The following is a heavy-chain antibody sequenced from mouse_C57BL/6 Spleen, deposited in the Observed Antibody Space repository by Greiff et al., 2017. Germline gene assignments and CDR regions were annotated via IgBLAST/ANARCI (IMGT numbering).Heavy chain of an antibody. J-gene: IGHJ4*01. V-gene: IGHV1-76*01. CDR2: IYPGSGNT. Sequence: VQLQQSGAELVRPGASVKLSCKASGYTFTDYYINWVKQRPGQGLEWIARIYPGSGNTYYNEKFKGKATLTAEKSSSTAYMQLSSLTSEDSAVYFCARSSRGSSYAMDYWGQGTSVTVSS. CDR1: GYTFTDYY. CDR3: ARSSRGSSYAMDY. D-gene: IGHD1-1*01.